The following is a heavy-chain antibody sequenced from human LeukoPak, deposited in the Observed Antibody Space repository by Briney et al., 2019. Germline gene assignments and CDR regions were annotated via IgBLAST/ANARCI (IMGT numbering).Heavy chain of an antibody. CDR1: GDSISSYY. J-gene: IGHJ3*02. CDR3: ARHVTISGPYDASDI. D-gene: IGHD5-24*01. Sequence: SETLSLTCTVSGDSISSYYWSWIRQPPGKGLEWIGYIYHSGGTDYNPSLKSRVTISVDTSKNQFSLKLRSVTAADTAVYYCARHVTISGPYDASDIWGQGTMVTVSP. CDR2: IYHSGGT. V-gene: IGHV4-59*08.